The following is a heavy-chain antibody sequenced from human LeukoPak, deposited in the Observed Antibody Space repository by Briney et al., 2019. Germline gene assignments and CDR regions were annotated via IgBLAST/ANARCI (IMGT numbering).Heavy chain of an antibody. D-gene: IGHD6-13*01. Sequence: GGSLRLSCAASGFTFSSYAMSWVRQAPGKGLEWVSAISGSGGSTYYADSVKGRFTISRDNSKNTLYLQMNSLRAEDTAVYYCARDGGSSWYQHFDYWGQGTLVTVSS. CDR3: ARDGGSSWYQHFDY. V-gene: IGHV3-23*01. J-gene: IGHJ4*02. CDR2: ISGSGGST. CDR1: GFTFSSYA.